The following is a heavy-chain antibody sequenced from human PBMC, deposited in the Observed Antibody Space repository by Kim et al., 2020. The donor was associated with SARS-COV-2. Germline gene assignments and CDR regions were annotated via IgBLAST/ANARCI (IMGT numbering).Heavy chain of an antibody. Sequence: SVKVSCKASGGTFSSYAISWVRQAPGQGLEWMGGIIPIFGTANYAQKFQGRVTITADESTSTAYMELSSLRSEDTAVYYCARDFRGYSYGSYYFDYWGQGTLVTVSS. D-gene: IGHD5-18*01. CDR1: GGTFSSYA. CDR3: ARDFRGYSYGSYYFDY. J-gene: IGHJ4*02. V-gene: IGHV1-69*13. CDR2: IIPIFGTA.